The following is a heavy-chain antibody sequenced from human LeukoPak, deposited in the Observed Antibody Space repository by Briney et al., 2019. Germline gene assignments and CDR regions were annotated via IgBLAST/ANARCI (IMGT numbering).Heavy chain of an antibody. CDR3: AREYSSGWYRAFDY. J-gene: IGHJ4*02. V-gene: IGHV4-59*01. D-gene: IGHD6-19*01. CDR2: IYYSGST. CDR1: GGSISGYY. Sequence: SETLSLTCTVSGGSISGYYWSWIRQPPGNGLEWIGYIYYSGSTNYNPSLKSRVTISVDTSKNQFSLKLTSVTAADTAVYYCAREYSSGWYRAFDYWGQGTLVIVSS.